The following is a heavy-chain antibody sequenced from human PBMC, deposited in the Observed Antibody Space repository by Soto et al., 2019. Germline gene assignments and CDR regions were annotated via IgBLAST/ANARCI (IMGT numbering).Heavy chain of an antibody. V-gene: IGHV4-30-4*01. J-gene: IGHJ2*01. CDR3: ARGRVSPRARRRWYFDL. D-gene: IGHD3-10*01. Sequence: QIELQESGPGLLKPSQTLSLTCNVPNLACQTGQCFWSWILRPPGTGLDWLGDRHLSAGALYNPSVRGRGRISVDVSLGQSFPTLNSVSAADTAVYFWARGRVSPRARRRWYFDLWGRGTLGSVSS. CDR1: NLACQTGQCF. CDR2: RHLSAGA.